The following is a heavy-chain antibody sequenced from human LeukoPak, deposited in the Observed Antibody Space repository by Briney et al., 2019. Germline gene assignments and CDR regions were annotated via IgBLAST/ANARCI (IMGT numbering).Heavy chain of an antibody. D-gene: IGHD2-21*02. Sequence: ASVKVSCKASGYTFTGYYMHWVRQAPGQGLEWMGWINPNSGGTNYAQKFQGRVTMTRDTSISTAYMELSRLGSDDTAVYYCANLYCGGDCYSYWGQGTLVTVSS. J-gene: IGHJ4*02. CDR1: GYTFTGYY. V-gene: IGHV1-2*02. CDR2: INPNSGGT. CDR3: ANLYCGGDCYSY.